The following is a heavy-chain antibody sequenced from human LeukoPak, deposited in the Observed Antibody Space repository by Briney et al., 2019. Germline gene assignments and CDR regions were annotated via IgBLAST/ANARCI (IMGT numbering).Heavy chain of an antibody. CDR3: ARHVSSSRVAYDV. J-gene: IGHJ3*01. CDR1: GYSFTSYW. Sequence: GESLKISCKGSGYSFTSYWIGWVRQMPGKGLERMGIIYPGDSDTRYSPSFQGQVTISADKSMSTAYLRWSSLKASDTAIYYCARHVSSSRVAYDVWGQGTMVTVSS. V-gene: IGHV5-51*01. D-gene: IGHD2-2*01. CDR2: IYPGDSDT.